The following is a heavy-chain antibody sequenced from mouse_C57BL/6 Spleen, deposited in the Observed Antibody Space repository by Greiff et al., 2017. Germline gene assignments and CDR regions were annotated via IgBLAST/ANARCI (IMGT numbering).Heavy chain of an antibody. D-gene: IGHD1-1*01. J-gene: IGHJ2*01. V-gene: IGHV5-4*01. CDR3: ARDRDYYGSIYDYFDY. CDR1: GFTFSSYA. CDR2: ISDGGSYT. Sequence: EVQRVESGGGLVKPGGSLKLSCAASGFTFSSYAMSWVRQTPEKRLEWVATISDGGSYTYYPDNVKGRFTISRENAKNKLYLQMSHLKSEDTAMYYCARDRDYYGSIYDYFDYWGQGTTLTVSS.